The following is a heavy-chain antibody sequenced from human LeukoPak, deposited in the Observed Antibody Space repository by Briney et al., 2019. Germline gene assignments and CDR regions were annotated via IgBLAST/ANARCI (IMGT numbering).Heavy chain of an antibody. D-gene: IGHD3-22*01. Sequence: PGGSLRLPCAASGFTFSSYGMHWVRQAPGKGLEWVAVISYDGSNKYYADSVKGRFTISRDNSKNTLYLQMNSLRAEDTAVYYCASYYYDSSGYYEDAFDIWGQGTMVTVSS. V-gene: IGHV3-30*03. J-gene: IGHJ3*02. CDR1: GFTFSSYG. CDR3: ASYYYDSSGYYEDAFDI. CDR2: ISYDGSNK.